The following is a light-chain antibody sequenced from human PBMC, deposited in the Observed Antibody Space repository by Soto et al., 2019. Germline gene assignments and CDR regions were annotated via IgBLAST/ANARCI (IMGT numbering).Light chain of an antibody. CDR3: QQRSSYPIT. J-gene: IGKJ5*01. V-gene: IGKV1-9*01. CDR1: QGISSY. CDR2: DAS. Sequence: DIQLTQSPSFLSASVGDRVTITCRASQGISSYLAWYQQKPGKAPKLLIYDASTLQSGVPSRFSGSGSGTEFTLTISSLQPEDFANYYCQQRSSYPITFGQGTRLEIK.